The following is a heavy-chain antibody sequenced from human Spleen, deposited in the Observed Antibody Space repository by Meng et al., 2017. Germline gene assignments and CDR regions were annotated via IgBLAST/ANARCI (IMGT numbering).Heavy chain of an antibody. J-gene: IGHJ4*02. D-gene: IGHD3-22*01. CDR1: GGTFSSYA. V-gene: IGHV1-69*13. Sequence: SAKVSCKASGGTFSSYAISRVRQAPGQGLEWMGGIIPIFGTANYAQKFQGRVTITADESTSTAYMELSSLRSGDTAVYYCARGAPGNYYDSSGYSIFDYWGQGTLVTVSS. CDR2: IIPIFGTA. CDR3: ARGAPGNYYDSSGYSIFDY.